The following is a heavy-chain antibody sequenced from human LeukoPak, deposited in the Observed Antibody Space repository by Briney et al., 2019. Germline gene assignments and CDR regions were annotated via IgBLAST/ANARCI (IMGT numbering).Heavy chain of an antibody. V-gene: IGHV3-21*04. Sequence: AGGSLRLSCATSGFTFSGYNMNWVRQAPGQGLEWVSSISSGSGYIYYADSVKGRFTISRDNAKNSLYLQMNSLRAEDTAVYYCAKDRLRRDAFDIWGQGTMVTVSS. CDR3: AKDRLRRDAFDI. CDR1: GFTFSGYN. D-gene: IGHD4-17*01. J-gene: IGHJ3*02. CDR2: ISSGSGYI.